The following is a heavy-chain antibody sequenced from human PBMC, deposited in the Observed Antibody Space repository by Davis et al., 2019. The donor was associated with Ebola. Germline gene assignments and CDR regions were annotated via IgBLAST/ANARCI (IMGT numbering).Heavy chain of an antibody. CDR2: IIPIFGTA. J-gene: IGHJ6*02. CDR1: GYTFTSYG. CDR3: TLVAARRGLYYYYGMDV. Sequence: SVKVSCKASGYTFTSYGISWVRQAPGQGLEWMGGIIPIFGTANYAQKFQGRVTITADKSTSTAYMELSSLRSEDTAVYYCTLVAARRGLYYYYGMDVWGQGTTVTVPS. D-gene: IGHD6-6*01. V-gene: IGHV1-69*06.